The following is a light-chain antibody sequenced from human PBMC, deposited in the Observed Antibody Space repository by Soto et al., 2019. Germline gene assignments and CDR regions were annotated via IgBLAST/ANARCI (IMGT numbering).Light chain of an antibody. CDR3: QQYGSAPWT. CDR1: QRGSSSY. V-gene: IGKV3-20*01. J-gene: IGKJ1*01. Sequence: EIVLTQSPGTLSLSPGESATLSCRASQRGSSSYLAWYQQKPGQAPRLLIYGASSRATGIPDRFSGSGSGTDFTLTISRLEPEDLAVSSCQQYGSAPWTFGQWTKVELK. CDR2: GAS.